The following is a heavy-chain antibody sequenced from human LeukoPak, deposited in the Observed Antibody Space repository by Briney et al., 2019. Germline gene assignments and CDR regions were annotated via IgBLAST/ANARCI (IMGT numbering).Heavy chain of an antibody. D-gene: IGHD3-22*01. CDR2: INPNSGGT. Sequence: GASVKVSCKASGYTFTCYYMHWVRQAPGQGLEWMGRINPNSGGTNYAQKFHGRVTMTMDTSISTAYMELSMLRTDHTAVYYCASVLRGYDCSGCPGYWGQGTLVTVSS. V-gene: IGHV1-2*06. CDR3: ASVLRGYDCSGCPGY. CDR1: GYTFTCYY. J-gene: IGHJ4*02.